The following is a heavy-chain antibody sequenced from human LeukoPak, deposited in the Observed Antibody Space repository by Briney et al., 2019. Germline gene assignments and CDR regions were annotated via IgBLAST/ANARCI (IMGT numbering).Heavy chain of an antibody. Sequence: PGGSLRLSCAASGFTFSSYAMHWVRQAPGKGLEYVSAISSNGGSTYYANSVKGRFTISRDNSKNTLYLQMSSLRAEDMAVYYCATVPPGAVRGAYDHWGQGTLVTVSS. CDR2: ISSNGGST. D-gene: IGHD6-6*01. CDR3: ATVPPGAVRGAYDH. J-gene: IGHJ4*02. CDR1: GFTFSSYA. V-gene: IGHV3-64*01.